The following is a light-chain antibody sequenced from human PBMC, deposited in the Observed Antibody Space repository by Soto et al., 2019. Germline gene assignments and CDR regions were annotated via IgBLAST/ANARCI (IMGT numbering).Light chain of an antibody. J-gene: IGKJ3*01. V-gene: IGKV3-15*01. Sequence: EIVMTQSPATLSLSPGDRATLSCRASQNVHTDLAWYQQKPGQAPRLLIFGASTRATGIPARFNGRGSGTEFTLTISGLQSEDFAVYYCQQYGSSPFTFGPGTKVDIK. CDR1: QNVHTD. CDR3: QQYGSSPFT. CDR2: GAS.